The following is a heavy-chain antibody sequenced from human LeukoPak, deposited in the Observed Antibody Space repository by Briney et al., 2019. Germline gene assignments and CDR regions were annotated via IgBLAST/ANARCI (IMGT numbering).Heavy chain of an antibody. CDR1: GYTFTSYD. Sequence: ASVKVSCKASGYTFTSYDINWVRQATGQGLEWMRWMNPNSGNTGYAQKFQGRVTMTRNTSTSTAYMELSSLRSEDTAVYYCASNYGDYEGGFDYWGQGTLVTVSS. J-gene: IGHJ4*02. D-gene: IGHD4-17*01. V-gene: IGHV1-8*01. CDR2: MNPNSGNT. CDR3: ASNYGDYEGGFDY.